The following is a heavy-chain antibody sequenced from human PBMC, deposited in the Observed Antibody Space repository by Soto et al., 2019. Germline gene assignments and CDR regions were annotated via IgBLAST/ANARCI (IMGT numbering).Heavy chain of an antibody. Sequence: PVGSLRLSCAASGFTLSSYGMHWVRQAPGKGLEWVAVISYDGSNKYYADSVKGRFTISRDNSKNTLYLQMNSLRAEDTAVYYCEGMDVWGQGTTVTVSS. J-gene: IGHJ6*02. CDR3: EGMDV. CDR2: ISYDGSNK. V-gene: IGHV3-30*03. CDR1: GFTLSSYG.